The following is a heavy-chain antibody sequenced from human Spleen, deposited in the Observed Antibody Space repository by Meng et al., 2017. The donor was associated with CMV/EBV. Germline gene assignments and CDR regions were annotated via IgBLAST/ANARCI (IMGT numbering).Heavy chain of an antibody. Sequence: SVKVSCKVYGHAFNNYGLTWVRQAPGQGLEWVGGIIPSLRKVNYAQKLQGRVTITADKSTSTAYMELSSLRSEDTAVYYCARGTDSRAEQIFYDSSGYYYPMGYWGQGTLVTVSS. D-gene: IGHD3-22*01. J-gene: IGHJ4*02. CDR2: IIPSLRKV. V-gene: IGHV1-69*10. CDR1: GHAFNNYG. CDR3: ARGTDSRAEQIFYDSSGYYYPMGY.